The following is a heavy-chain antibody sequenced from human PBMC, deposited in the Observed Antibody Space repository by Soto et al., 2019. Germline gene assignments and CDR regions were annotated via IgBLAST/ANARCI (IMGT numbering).Heavy chain of an antibody. CDR1: GFTFSGYW. J-gene: IGHJ6*04. CDR2: IKQDGSEQ. CDR3: AREAV. Sequence: VQLVESGGGLVQPGGSLRLSCAASGFTFSGYWMSWVRQAPGKGLEWVANIKQDGSEQFYVDSVKGRFTISRDNAKNSLYLQMHSLRAEDTAVYYCAREAVWGKGTTVTVSS. V-gene: IGHV3-7*05.